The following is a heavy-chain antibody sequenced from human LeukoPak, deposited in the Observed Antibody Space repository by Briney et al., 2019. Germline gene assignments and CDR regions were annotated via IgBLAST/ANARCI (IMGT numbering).Heavy chain of an antibody. CDR2: IYYSGTT. J-gene: IGHJ5*02. CDR1: GGSISSSPYY. Sequence: SETLSLTCTVSGGSISSSPYYWGWLRQPPGKGLEWIGSIYYSGTTHYSPSLESRVTISVDTSKNQFSLKLASVTAADTAIYYCAKGAGGFSYYNWFDPWGQGTLVTVSS. D-gene: IGHD5-18*01. V-gene: IGHV4-39*07. CDR3: AKGAGGFSYYNWFDP.